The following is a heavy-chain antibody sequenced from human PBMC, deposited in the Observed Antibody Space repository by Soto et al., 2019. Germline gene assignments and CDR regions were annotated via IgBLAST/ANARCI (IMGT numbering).Heavy chain of an antibody. J-gene: IGHJ4*02. CDR2: ISAYNGNT. Sequence: QVQLVQSGAEVKKPGASVKVSCKASGYTFTSYGISWVRQAPGQGLEWMGWISAYNGNTNCEQKLQGRVTMTTDTSTSTHYKELRSLRSDDTAVYYCARGCGDYVWGSYRFDYWGQGTLVTVSS. CDR3: ARGCGDYVWGSYRFDY. V-gene: IGHV1-18*01. CDR1: GYTFTSYG. D-gene: IGHD3-16*01.